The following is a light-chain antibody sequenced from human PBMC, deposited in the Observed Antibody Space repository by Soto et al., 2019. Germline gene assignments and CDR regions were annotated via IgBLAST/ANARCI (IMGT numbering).Light chain of an antibody. V-gene: IGKV4-1*01. CDR2: WAS. J-gene: IGKJ1*01. Sequence: DIVMTQSPDSLGVSLGERATINCKSSQSVLYSSNNKNYLAWYQQKSGQPPKLLIYWASTRESGVPDRFSGSGSGTDFTLTISSLQAEDVAVYYCQQYYSTPQTFGQGTKVEIK. CDR3: QQYYSTPQT. CDR1: QSVLYSSNNKNY.